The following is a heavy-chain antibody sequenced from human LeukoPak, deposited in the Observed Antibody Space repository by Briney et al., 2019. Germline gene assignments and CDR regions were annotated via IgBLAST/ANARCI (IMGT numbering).Heavy chain of an antibody. CDR3: AKWSSTLKAFDF. V-gene: IGHV4-59*08. D-gene: IGHD2-8*01. CDR1: GDSINNYY. Sequence: SETLSLTCSVSGDSINNYYWNWIRQPPGKELEWIAYTHYTGNTKSNPSLKSRVTTSVDTSKSQFSLKLSSVTAADTAVYYCAKWSSTLKAFDFWGQGILVIVPS. CDR2: THYTGNT. J-gene: IGHJ4*02.